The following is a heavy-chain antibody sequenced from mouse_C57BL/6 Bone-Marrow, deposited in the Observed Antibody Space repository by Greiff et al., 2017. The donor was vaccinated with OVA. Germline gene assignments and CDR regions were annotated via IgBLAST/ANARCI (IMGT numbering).Heavy chain of an antibody. V-gene: IGHV2-6-1*01. CDR3: ARQGFYSNFTLYYYAMDY. D-gene: IGHD2-5*01. Sequence: QVQLQQSGPGLVAPSQSLSITCTVSGFSLTSYGVHWVRQPPGKGLEWLVVIWSDGSTTYNSALKSRLSISKDNSKSQVFLKMNSLQTDDTAMYYCARQGFYSNFTLYYYAMDYWGQGTSVTVSS. CDR1: GFSLTSYG. J-gene: IGHJ4*01. CDR2: IWSDGST.